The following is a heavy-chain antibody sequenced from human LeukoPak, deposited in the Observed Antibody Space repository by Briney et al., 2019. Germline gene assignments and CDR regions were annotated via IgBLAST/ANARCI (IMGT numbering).Heavy chain of an antibody. CDR3: ARSPLWLLGTENNWFDP. CDR1: GYTFTSYA. V-gene: IGHV1-3*03. CDR2: INAGNGNT. J-gene: IGHJ5*02. D-gene: IGHD1-14*01. Sequence: ASVKVSCKASGYTFTSYAMHWVRQAPGQRLEWMGWINAGNGNTKYSREFQGRVTITRDTSASTAYMELSSLRSEDMAVYYCARSPLWLLGTENNWFDPWGQGTLVTVSS.